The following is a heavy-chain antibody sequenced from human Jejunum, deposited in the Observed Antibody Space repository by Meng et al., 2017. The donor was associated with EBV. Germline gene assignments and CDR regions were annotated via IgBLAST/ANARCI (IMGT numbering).Heavy chain of an antibody. CDR3: ARGVAAGFDY. J-gene: IGHJ4*02. V-gene: IGHV1-8*02. CDR1: GYTFTSYD. D-gene: IGHD6-13*01. CDR2: MSPNSGNT. Sequence: VPVGASGAEVKKPGAAVKVSCKASGYTFTSYDINWVRQATGQGPEWMGWMSPNSGNTGYAQKFQGRVTMTRDTSISTAYMELSSLRSEDTAVYYCARGVAAGFDYWGQGTLVTVSS.